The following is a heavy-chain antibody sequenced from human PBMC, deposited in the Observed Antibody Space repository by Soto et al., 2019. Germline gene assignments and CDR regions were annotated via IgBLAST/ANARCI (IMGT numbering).Heavy chain of an antibody. CDR1: GGTFSSYT. CDR3: ASSGYRNYDPIPGIYYYYYMDV. V-gene: IGHV1-69*02. J-gene: IGHJ6*03. D-gene: IGHD4-4*01. Sequence: QVQLVQSGAEVKKPGSSVKVSCKASGGTFSSYTISWVRQAPGQGLEWMGRIIPILGIANYAQKFQGRVTITADKSTSTAYMELSSLRSEDTAVYYCASSGYRNYDPIPGIYYYYYMDVWGKGTTVTVSS. CDR2: IIPILGIA.